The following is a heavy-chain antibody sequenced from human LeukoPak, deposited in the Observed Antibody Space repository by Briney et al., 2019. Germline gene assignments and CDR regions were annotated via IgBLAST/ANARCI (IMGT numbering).Heavy chain of an antibody. D-gene: IGHD6-25*01. CDR1: GVSISSGDYY. CDR2: IYYSGST. Sequence: SETLSLTCSVFGVSISSGDYYWSWIRQPPGKGLEWIGFIYYSGSTYYDPSLKSRVTISVDTSKNQVSLKVNSVTAADTAVYYCARRGSSGRSFDYWGQGTLVIVSS. CDR3: ARRGSSGRSFDY. V-gene: IGHV4-30-4*01. J-gene: IGHJ4*02.